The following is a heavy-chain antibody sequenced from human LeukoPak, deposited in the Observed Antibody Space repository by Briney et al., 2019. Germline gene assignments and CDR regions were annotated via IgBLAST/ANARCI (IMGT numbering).Heavy chain of an antibody. Sequence: GGSLRLSCAASGFTFSDYYMNWIRQAPGKGLEWVSYISSSGSSIYYADSVKGRFTISRDNGKNSLYLQMNSLRAEDTAVYYCAREYVSYCSGGTCYSGLDYWGQGTLVTVSS. CDR3: AREYVSYCSGGTCYSGLDY. CDR2: ISSSGSSI. D-gene: IGHD2-15*01. V-gene: IGHV3-11*01. J-gene: IGHJ4*02. CDR1: GFTFSDYY.